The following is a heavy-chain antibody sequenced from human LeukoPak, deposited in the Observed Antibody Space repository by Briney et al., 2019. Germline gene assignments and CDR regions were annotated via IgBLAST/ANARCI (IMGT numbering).Heavy chain of an antibody. V-gene: IGHV4-34*01. CDR3: ARGWTLDY. CDR1: GGSFSGYY. D-gene: IGHD1-1*01. Sequence: SETLSLTCAVYGGSFSGYYWSWIRQPPGKGLEWIGEINHSGSTNYNPSLKSRVTISVDTSKNQFSLKLSSVSAADTAVYYCARGWTLDYWGQGTLVNVFS. CDR2: INHSGST. J-gene: IGHJ4*02.